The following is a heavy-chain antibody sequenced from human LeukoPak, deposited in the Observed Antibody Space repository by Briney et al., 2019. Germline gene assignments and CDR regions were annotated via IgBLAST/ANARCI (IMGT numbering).Heavy chain of an antibody. CDR2: SSAYNGNT. D-gene: IGHD6-13*01. V-gene: IGHV1-18*01. Sequence: GASVKVSCKASGYIFTTYGISWGRQGPGQGLEWMGWSSAYNGNTNYVQRLQGRGTMTTDTSTGPAYMELTSLSSADTAVYYCARVWGAAPGILTGYFAPWGRGALVAVSS. J-gene: IGHJ2*01. CDR1: GYIFTTYG. CDR3: ARVWGAAPGILTGYFAP.